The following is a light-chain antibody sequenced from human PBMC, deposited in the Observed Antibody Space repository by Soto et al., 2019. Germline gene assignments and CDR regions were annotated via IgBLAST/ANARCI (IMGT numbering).Light chain of an antibody. CDR2: DAS. Sequence: DIQMTQSPSTLSASVGDRVTITCRASQSITNWLAWYQQKPGKAPKLLVYDASSLESGVPSRFSGSGSGTEFTLTISSLQPDDFAVYYCQQYNNWPFTFGPGTKVDIK. CDR3: QQYNNWPFT. J-gene: IGKJ3*01. CDR1: QSITNW. V-gene: IGKV1-5*01.